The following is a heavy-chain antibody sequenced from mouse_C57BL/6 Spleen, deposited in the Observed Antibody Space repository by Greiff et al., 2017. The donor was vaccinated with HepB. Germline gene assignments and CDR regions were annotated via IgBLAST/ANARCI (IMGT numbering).Heavy chain of an antibody. CDR2: INPSNGGT. V-gene: IGHV1-53*01. D-gene: IGHD2-4*01. J-gene: IGHJ4*01. CDR3: APYDYDGAMDY. Sequence: QVHVKQPGTELVKPGASVKLSCKASGYTFTSYWMHWVKQRPGQGLEWIGNINPSNGGTNYNEKFKSKATLTVDKSSSTAYMQLSSLTSEDSAVYYCAPYDYDGAMDYWGQGTSVTVSS. CDR1: GYTFTSYW.